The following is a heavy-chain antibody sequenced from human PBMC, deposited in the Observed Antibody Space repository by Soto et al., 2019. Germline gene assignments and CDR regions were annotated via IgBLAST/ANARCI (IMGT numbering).Heavy chain of an antibody. D-gene: IGHD1-1*01. CDR3: ARDTRPPWKTRSFDY. CDR1: GYTFTSYG. Sequence: ASVKVSCKASGYTFTSYGISWVRQAPGQGLEWMGWISAYNGNTNYAQKLQGRVTMTTDTSTSTAYMELRSLRSDDTAVYYCARDTRPPWKTRSFDYWGQGTLVTVS. CDR2: ISAYNGNT. J-gene: IGHJ4*02. V-gene: IGHV1-18*01.